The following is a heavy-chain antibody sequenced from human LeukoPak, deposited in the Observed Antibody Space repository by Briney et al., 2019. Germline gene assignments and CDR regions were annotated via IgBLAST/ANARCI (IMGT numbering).Heavy chain of an antibody. J-gene: IGHJ4*02. CDR1: GFSFSSYG. V-gene: IGHV3-23*01. Sequence: GGSLRLSCAASGFSFSSYGMNWVRQTPGKGLEWVSGIGGSGGFHTYYGDSVKGRFTISRDNYRNTLYLQMNSLRPEDTAVYYCAKDLNYGDLFDSWGQGTLVTVSS. D-gene: IGHD4-17*01. CDR2: IGGSGGFHT. CDR3: AKDLNYGDLFDS.